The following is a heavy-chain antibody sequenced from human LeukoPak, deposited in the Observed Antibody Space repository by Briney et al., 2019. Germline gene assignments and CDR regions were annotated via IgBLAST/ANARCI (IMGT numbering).Heavy chain of an antibody. CDR1: GFTPRSYA. V-gene: IGHV3-30*04. D-gene: IGHD6-19*01. CDR3: ARDLRSSGWYPHWFDP. CDR2: ISYDGSNK. J-gene: IGHJ5*02. Sequence: PGGALRLFCAAPGFTPRSYAIHRGRQAPGQGVGGGAGISYDGSNKYYADSVKGRFTISRDNSKNTLYLQMNSLRAEDTAVYYCARDLRSSGWYPHWFDPWGQGTLVTVSS.